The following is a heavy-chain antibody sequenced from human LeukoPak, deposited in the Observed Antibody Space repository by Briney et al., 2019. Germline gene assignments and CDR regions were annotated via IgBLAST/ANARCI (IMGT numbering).Heavy chain of an antibody. V-gene: IGHV1-18*01. CDR1: GYTFTSYG. CDR2: ISAYNGNT. D-gene: IGHD3-3*01. CDR3: ARDQSYYDFWSGYSFDY. Sequence: ASVKVSCKASGYTFTSYGISWVRQAPRQGLEWMGWISAYNGNTNYAQKLQGRVTMTTDTSTSTAYMELRSLRSDDTAVYYCARDQSYYDFWSGYSFDYWGQGTLVTVSS. J-gene: IGHJ4*02.